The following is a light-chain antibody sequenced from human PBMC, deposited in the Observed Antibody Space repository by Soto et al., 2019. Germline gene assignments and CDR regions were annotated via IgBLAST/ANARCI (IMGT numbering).Light chain of an antibody. J-gene: IGLJ1*01. Sequence: QSALTQPASVSGSPGQSITISCTGTSSDVGGYNYVSWYQQHPGKAPKLMIYDVSNRPSGVSNRFSGCKSGNTASLTISGRQAEEEADYYCSSYTSSSTRLYVFGTGTKLTVL. CDR1: SSDVGGYNY. CDR2: DVS. CDR3: SSYTSSSTRLYV. V-gene: IGLV2-14*01.